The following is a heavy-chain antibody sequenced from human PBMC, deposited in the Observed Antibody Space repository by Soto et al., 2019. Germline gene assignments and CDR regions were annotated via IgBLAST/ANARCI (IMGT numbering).Heavy chain of an antibody. Sequence: SETLSLTCTVSGGSISTSSYYWDWIRQPPVEGLEWIGSIFYTGTTYSNSSLKSRLTMSVDTSKNQFSLNLRSVTAADTAVYYCARLNGDYGLDYWGQGSLVTVSS. D-gene: IGHD4-17*01. J-gene: IGHJ4*02. CDR2: IFYTGTT. CDR3: ARLNGDYGLDY. CDR1: GGSISTSSYY. V-gene: IGHV4-39*01.